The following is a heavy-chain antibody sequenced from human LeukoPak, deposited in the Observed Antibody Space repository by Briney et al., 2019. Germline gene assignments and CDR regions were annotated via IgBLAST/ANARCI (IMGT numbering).Heavy chain of an antibody. J-gene: IGHJ4*02. Sequence: TGGSLRLSCSASGFTFSSYAMHWVRQAPGKGLEYFSDISSNGGSTYYADSVKGSSTISRDNSKNTLYLQMSSLRAEDTAVYYCVTGGQNRVALGYWGQGTLVTVSS. CDR3: VTGGQNRVALGY. V-gene: IGHV3-64D*09. D-gene: IGHD2-15*01. CDR2: ISSNGGST. CDR1: GFTFSSYA.